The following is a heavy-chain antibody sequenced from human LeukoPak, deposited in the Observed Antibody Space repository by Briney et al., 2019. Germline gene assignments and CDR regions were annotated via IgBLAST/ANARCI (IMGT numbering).Heavy chain of an antibody. D-gene: IGHD1-26*01. CDR1: GFTVSSNY. CDR3: ASLISWASSDY. V-gene: IGHV3-66*02. Sequence: PGGSLRLSCAASGFTVSSNYMSWVRQAPGKGLEWVSVIYSGSSTYYADSVKGRFTISRDNSKNTLYLQMNSLRAEDTAVYYCASLISWASSDYWGQGTLVTVSS. J-gene: IGHJ4*02. CDR2: IYSGSST.